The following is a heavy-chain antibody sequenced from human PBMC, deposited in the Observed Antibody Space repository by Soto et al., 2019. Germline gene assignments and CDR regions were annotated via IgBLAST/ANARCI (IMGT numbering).Heavy chain of an antibody. CDR1: GGSVNNSNW. Sequence: QVHLQESGPRLVKPPGTLSLTCAVSGGSVNNSNWWCWRRHPPGKRLEWIGEIYQGGATKYNPSLKSRVPISVDKSKNQSSLKLTSVTAADTSVSWCVTGVWRVAVLDKGAFASGGKGILVTVSS. V-gene: IGHV4-4*01. CDR2: IYQGGAT. J-gene: IGHJ4*02. D-gene: IGHD3-3*01. CDR3: VTGVWRVAVLDKGAFAS.